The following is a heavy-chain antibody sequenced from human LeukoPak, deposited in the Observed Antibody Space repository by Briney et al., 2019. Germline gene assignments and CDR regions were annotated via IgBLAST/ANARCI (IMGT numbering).Heavy chain of an antibody. CDR2: INPNSGGT. CDR1: GYTFTGYY. CDR3: ARDRVTMVRGVIITLDYYYGMDV. Sequence: ASVKVSCKASGYTFTGYYMHWVRQAPGQGLEWMGWINPNSGGTNYEQKFQGRVTMTRDTSISTAYMELSRLRSDDTAVYYCARDRVTMVRGVIITLDYYYGMDVWGQGTTVTVSS. D-gene: IGHD3-10*01. J-gene: IGHJ6*02. V-gene: IGHV1-2*02.